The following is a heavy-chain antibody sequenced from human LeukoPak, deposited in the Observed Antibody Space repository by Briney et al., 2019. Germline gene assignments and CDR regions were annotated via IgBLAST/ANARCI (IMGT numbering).Heavy chain of an antibody. D-gene: IGHD3-22*01. CDR2: ISSSSSYI. CDR1: GFTFSSYS. V-gene: IGHV3-21*04. Sequence: PGGSLRLSCAASGFTFSSYSMNWVRQAPGKGLEWVSSISSSSSYIYYADSVKGRFTISRDNAKNSLYLRMNSLRAEDTAVYYCARTDYYDSSGGNYYYYGMDVWGQGTTVTVSS. CDR3: ARTDYYDSSGGNYYYYGMDV. J-gene: IGHJ6*02.